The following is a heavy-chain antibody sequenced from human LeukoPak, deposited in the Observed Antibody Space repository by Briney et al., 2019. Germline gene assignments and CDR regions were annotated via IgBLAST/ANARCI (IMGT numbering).Heavy chain of an antibody. D-gene: IGHD6-19*01. CDR2: ISYDGSNK. CDR3: AKQCGGSDWFDAFDI. CDR1: GFTFSYYG. V-gene: IGHV3-30*18. Sequence: GGSLILSCAASGFTFSYYGLHWVRQGPGKGLEWVAVISYDGSNKYYADSVKGRFTISRDNSKNTLYLQMNSLRAEDTAVYYCAKQCGGSDWFDAFDIWGQGTMVTVSS. J-gene: IGHJ3*02.